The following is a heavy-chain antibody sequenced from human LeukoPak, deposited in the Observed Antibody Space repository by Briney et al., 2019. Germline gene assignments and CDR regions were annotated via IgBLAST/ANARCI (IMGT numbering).Heavy chain of an antibody. V-gene: IGHV3-30*18. CDR3: AKDRDYGSGSYPSL. Sequence: GGSLRLSCAASGFTFSSYGMHWVRQAPGKGLEWVAVISYDGSNKYYADSVKGRFTISRDNSKNTLYLQMNSLRAEDTAVYYCAKDRDYGSGSYPSLWGQGTLVTVSS. D-gene: IGHD3-10*01. CDR2: ISYDGSNK. CDR1: GFTFSSYG. J-gene: IGHJ4*02.